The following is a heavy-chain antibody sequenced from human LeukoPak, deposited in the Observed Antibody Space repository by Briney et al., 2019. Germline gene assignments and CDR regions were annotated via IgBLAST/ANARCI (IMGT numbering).Heavy chain of an antibody. Sequence: SETLSLTCTLSGRSISSYYWSWVRQPPGKGLEWVGYIYYSESTNYNPSLKSRVTISVDTSKNQFSLKLSSVTAADTAVYYCARVRGSYPSWYYYYYIDVWGKGTTVTVSS. CDR2: IYYSEST. J-gene: IGHJ6*03. D-gene: IGHD1-26*01. V-gene: IGHV4-59*01. CDR3: ARVRGSYPSWYYYYYIDV. CDR1: GRSISSYY.